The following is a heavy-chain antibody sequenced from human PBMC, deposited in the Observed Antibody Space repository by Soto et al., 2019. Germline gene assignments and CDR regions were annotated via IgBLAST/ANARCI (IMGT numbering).Heavy chain of an antibody. CDR2: INHSGST. J-gene: IGHJ6*03. V-gene: IGHV4-34*01. CDR1: GGSFSGYY. D-gene: IGHD5-12*01. CDR3: ARGFIVATYYYYYMDV. Sequence: PSETLSLTCAVYGGSFSGYYWSWIRQPPGKGLEWIGEINHSGSTNYNPSLKSRVTISVDTSKNQFSLKLSSVTAADTAVYYCARGFIVATYYYYYMDVWGKGTTVTVSS.